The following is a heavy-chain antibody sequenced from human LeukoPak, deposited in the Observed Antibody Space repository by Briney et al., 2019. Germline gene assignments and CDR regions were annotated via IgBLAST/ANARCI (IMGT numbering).Heavy chain of an antibody. J-gene: IGHJ4*02. CDR2: ISPSSGNV. V-gene: IGHV3-48*02. D-gene: IGHD6-19*01. Sequence: GGSLRLSCAASGFTFSTFSMNWVRQAPGKGLEWVSYISPSSGNVHYADSVRGRFTISRDNAKNSLYLQVNSLRDEDTAMYFCARAAYSSGPDYWGQGTLVTVSS. CDR1: GFTFSTFS. CDR3: ARAAYSSGPDY.